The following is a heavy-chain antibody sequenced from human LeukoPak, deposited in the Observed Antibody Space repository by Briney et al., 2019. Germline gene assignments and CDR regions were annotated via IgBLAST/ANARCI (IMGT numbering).Heavy chain of an antibody. CDR1: GFTFSSYE. V-gene: IGHV3-48*03. Sequence: GGSLRLSCAASGFTFSSYEMNWVRQAPGKGLESVSYISSSGTTKYYADSVKGGFTISRDNAKNSLYLQMNSLRAEDTAVYYCAKFMSMIVVVTSPFDYWGQGTLVTVSS. D-gene: IGHD3-22*01. CDR3: AKFMSMIVVVTSPFDY. CDR2: ISSSGTTK. J-gene: IGHJ4*02.